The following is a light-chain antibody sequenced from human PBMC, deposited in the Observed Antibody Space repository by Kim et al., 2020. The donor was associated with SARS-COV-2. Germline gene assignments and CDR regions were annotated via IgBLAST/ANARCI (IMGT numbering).Light chain of an antibody. V-gene: IGLV3-21*04. J-gene: IGLJ3*02. CDR2: YDR. CDR1: SLGSKN. Sequence: SYELTQPPSVSVAPGETARVTCGGSSLGSKNVHWYQQKPGQAPVLVISYDRDRPSGIPERFSGSNFGNTATLTISRVEAGDEADYYCQVWDTDNDHWVFGGGTQLTVL. CDR3: QVWDTDNDHWV.